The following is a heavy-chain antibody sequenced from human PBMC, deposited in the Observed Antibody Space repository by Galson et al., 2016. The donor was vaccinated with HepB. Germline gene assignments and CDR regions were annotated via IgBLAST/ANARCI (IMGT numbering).Heavy chain of an antibody. D-gene: IGHD1-1*01. CDR3: AREDWNPRYYFNGMDV. J-gene: IGHJ6*02. V-gene: IGHV1-18*01. CDR2: SAVTMVT. CDR1: GYTFTTYG. Sequence: SVKVSCKASGYTFTTYGISWCGRPLDKALSGWDGSAVTMVTHYAQKFQDRVTLTRDTSTGTAYMDLWSLTSDDTAVYYCAREDWNPRYYFNGMDVWGQGTTVTVSS.